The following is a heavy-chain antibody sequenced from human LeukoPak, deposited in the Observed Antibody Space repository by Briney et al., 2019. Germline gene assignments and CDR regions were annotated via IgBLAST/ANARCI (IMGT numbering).Heavy chain of an antibody. D-gene: IGHD5-24*01. J-gene: IGHJ4*02. CDR3: AREGRDGYNEY. Sequence: PSETLSLTCSVSGGSISRYYWSWVRQPPGKGLEWIGYIYNNASTSYSPSLKSRLFMSVDTSTNKVSLKLRSLAEADTAIYYCAREGRDGYNEYWGQGTLVIVSS. CDR1: GGSISRYY. V-gene: IGHV4-59*01. CDR2: IYNNAST.